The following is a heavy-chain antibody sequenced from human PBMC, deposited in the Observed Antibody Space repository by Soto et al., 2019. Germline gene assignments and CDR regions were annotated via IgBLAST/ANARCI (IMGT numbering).Heavy chain of an antibody. Sequence: QVQPVQTGAEVKEPGASGKVSCKASGHTFPNYGISWVRQAPGQGLEWMGWISWNNGDANHVQSLRGRVTMTTATSTSSVYMELRSLRADDTAVYYCARDGDGSGRHYEYWGQGTLVTVSS. D-gene: IGHD3-10*01. CDR1: GHTFPNYG. J-gene: IGHJ4*02. V-gene: IGHV1-18*01. CDR2: ISWNNGDA. CDR3: ARDGDGSGRHYEY.